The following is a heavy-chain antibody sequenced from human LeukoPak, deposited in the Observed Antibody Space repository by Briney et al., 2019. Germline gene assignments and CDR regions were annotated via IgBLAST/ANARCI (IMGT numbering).Heavy chain of an antibody. D-gene: IGHD3-10*02. J-gene: IGHJ6*04. CDR1: GFTLSSNY. V-gene: IGHV3-53*01. Sequence: GGSLRLSCAASGFTLSSNYMSWVRQAPGKGLEWVSVIYSGGSTYYADSVKGRFTISRDNSNNTLYLQMNSLRAEDTAVYYCAELGITMIGGVWGKGTTVTISS. CDR3: AELGITMIGGV. CDR2: IYSGGST.